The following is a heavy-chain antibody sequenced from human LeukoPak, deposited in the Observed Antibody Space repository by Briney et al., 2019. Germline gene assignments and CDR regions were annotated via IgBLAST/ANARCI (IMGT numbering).Heavy chain of an antibody. CDR2: ISSSGSTI. J-gene: IGHJ3*02. Sequence: GGSLRLSCAASGFTFSDYYMSWIRQAPGKGLEWVSYISSSGSTIYYADSVKGRFTISRDNAKNSLYLQMNSLRAEDTAVYYCASDYYDSSGAFDIWGQGTMVTVSS. V-gene: IGHV3-11*01. CDR1: GFTFSDYY. CDR3: ASDYYDSSGAFDI. D-gene: IGHD3-22*01.